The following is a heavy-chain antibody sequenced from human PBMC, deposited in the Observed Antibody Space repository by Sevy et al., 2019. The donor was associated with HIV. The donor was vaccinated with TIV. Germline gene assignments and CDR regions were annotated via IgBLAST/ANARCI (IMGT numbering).Heavy chain of an antibody. D-gene: IGHD3-10*02. J-gene: IGHJ4*02. Sequence: GRSLRLSCAASGFTFSSYAMSWVRQAPGKGLEWVSTFSFGCGKINYADSVKGRFTISRDNSKNTLYLQMHSLRADDTAVYYCAREGCSKPHDYWGQGTLVTVSS. CDR2: FSFGCGKI. CDR1: GFTFSSYA. CDR3: AREGCSKPHDY. V-gene: IGHV3-23*01.